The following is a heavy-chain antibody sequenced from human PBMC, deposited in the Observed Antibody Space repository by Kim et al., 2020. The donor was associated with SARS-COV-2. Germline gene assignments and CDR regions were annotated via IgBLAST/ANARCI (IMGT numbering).Heavy chain of an antibody. J-gene: IGHJ4*02. CDR1: GFTFTSYW. D-gene: IGHD6-25*01. CDR3: ARWQVGSGWTLPGDS. V-gene: IGHV3-74*01. Sequence: GGSLRLSCAASGFTFTSYWMHWVRQVSGKGLVWGSRITPDGSGADYADSVNGRFTISRDNAKNTLYLQMDGLRVEDTAVYYCARWQVGSGWTLPGDSWGQGTLVTVSS. CDR2: ITPDGSGA.